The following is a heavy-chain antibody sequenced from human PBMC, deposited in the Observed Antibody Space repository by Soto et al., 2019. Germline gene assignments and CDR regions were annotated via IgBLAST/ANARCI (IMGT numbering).Heavy chain of an antibody. V-gene: IGHV3-23*01. CDR1: GFTFSSYG. Sequence: EVQLLESGGGLVQPGGSLRLSCAASGFTFSSYGMSWVRQAPGKGLEWVSAVSSSGGTTNYAGSVQGRFTISRDNSKNSLYLQMNSLRAEDTAVYYCAKVSRGGGVPAAMYWGQGTLVIVSS. CDR2: VSSSGGTT. J-gene: IGHJ4*01. D-gene: IGHD2-2*01. CDR3: AKVSRGGGVPAAMY.